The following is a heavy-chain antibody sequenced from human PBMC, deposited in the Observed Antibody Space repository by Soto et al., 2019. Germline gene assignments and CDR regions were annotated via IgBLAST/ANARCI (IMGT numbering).Heavy chain of an antibody. V-gene: IGHV3-30*18. D-gene: IGHD3-3*01. Sequence: GGSLRLSCAASGFTFSSYGMHWVRQAPGKGLEWVAVISYDGSNKYYADSVKGRFTISRDNSKNTLYLQMNSLRAEDTAVYYCAKDGSSRTIFGVVIIGGTEGMDVWGQGTTVTVSS. CDR2: ISYDGSNK. J-gene: IGHJ6*02. CDR3: AKDGSSRTIFGVVIIGGTEGMDV. CDR1: GFTFSSYG.